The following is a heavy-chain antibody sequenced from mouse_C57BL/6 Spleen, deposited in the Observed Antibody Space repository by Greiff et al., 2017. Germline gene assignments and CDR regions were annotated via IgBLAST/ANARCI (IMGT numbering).Heavy chain of an antibody. CDR3: ARAGIYYGNYVDAMDY. D-gene: IGHD2-1*01. Sequence: QVQLQQSGAELARPGASVKLSCKASGYTFTSYGISWVKQRTGQGLEWIGEIYPRSGNTYYNEKFKGKATLTADKSSSTAYMELRSLTSEDSAVYFCARAGIYYGNYVDAMDYWGQGTSVTVSS. CDR2: IYPRSGNT. CDR1: GYTFTSYG. V-gene: IGHV1-81*01. J-gene: IGHJ4*01.